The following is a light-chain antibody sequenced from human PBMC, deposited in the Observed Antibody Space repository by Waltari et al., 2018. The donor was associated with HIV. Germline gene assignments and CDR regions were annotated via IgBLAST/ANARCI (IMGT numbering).Light chain of an antibody. Sequence: SYAFIQPPSVLAALGQTAVITCRGSDIETHRGHWYRQRPGPAPEVVIYDDNERPSGFSGRFSGSNSGTTATLAITRVESGDEADYYCQVWISSNNVVFGGGTKLTVL. CDR1: DIETHR. J-gene: IGLJ2*01. CDR3: QVWISSNNVV. V-gene: IGLV3-21*01. CDR2: DDN.